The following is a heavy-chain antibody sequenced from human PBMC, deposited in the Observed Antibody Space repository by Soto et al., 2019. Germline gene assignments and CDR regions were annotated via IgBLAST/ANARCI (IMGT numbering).Heavy chain of an antibody. J-gene: IGHJ6*02. CDR2: YRSGSRDK. Sequence: MQLVESGGGLVKPGGSLRLSCAASGFTFTSSTMKWVRQAPGKGLEWVSSYRSGSRDKYYADSVRGRFTISRDDAKKSVYLQMKGLRAEASAVYYCVRLDCSGTSCYFYGLDVWGQGTTVTVSS. CDR1: GFTFTSST. D-gene: IGHD2-2*01. CDR3: VRLDCSGTSCYFYGLDV. V-gene: IGHV3-21*01.